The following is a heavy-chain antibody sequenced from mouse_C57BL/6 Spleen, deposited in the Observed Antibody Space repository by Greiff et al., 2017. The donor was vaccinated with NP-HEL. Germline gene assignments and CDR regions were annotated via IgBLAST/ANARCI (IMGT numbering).Heavy chain of an antibody. J-gene: IGHJ3*01. V-gene: IGHV1-54*01. CDR3: ARSGDGYSFAY. Sequence: QVQLQQSGAELVRPGTSVKVSCKASGYAFTNYLIEWVKQRPGQGLEWIGVINPGSGGTNYTEKFKGKATLTADKSSSTAYMQLSSLTSEDSAVYFCARSGDGYSFAYWGQGTLVTVSA. D-gene: IGHD2-3*01. CDR2: INPGSGGT. CDR1: GYAFTNYL.